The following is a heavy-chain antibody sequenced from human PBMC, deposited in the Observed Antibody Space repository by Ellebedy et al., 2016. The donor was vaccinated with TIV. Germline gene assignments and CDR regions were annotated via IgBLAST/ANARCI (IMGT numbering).Heavy chain of an antibody. V-gene: IGHV3-23*01. CDR2: ISGSGGST. CDR1: GFTFSSYA. CDR3: AKDLFGELSNIFDY. D-gene: IGHD3-10*01. J-gene: IGHJ4*02. Sequence: GGSLRLXCVASGFTFSSYAMSWVRQAPGKGLEWVSAISGSGGSTYYADSVKGRFTISRDNSKNTLYLQMNSLRAEDTAVYYCAKDLFGELSNIFDYWGQGTLVTVSS.